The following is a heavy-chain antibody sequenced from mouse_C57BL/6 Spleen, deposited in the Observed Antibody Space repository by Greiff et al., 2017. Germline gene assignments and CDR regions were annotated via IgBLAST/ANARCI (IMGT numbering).Heavy chain of an antibody. CDR2: IYPGDGDT. J-gene: IGHJ2*01. CDR3: ARRAPTGYYCDY. CDR1: GYAFSSSW. V-gene: IGHV1-82*01. D-gene: IGHD1-1*01. Sequence: QVQLQQSGPELVKPGASVKISCTASGYAFSSSWMNWVKQRPGKGLEWIGRIYPGDGDTNYNGKFKGKATLTADKSSSTAYMQLSSLTSEDSAVYFCARRAPTGYYCDYWGKGTTLTVSS.